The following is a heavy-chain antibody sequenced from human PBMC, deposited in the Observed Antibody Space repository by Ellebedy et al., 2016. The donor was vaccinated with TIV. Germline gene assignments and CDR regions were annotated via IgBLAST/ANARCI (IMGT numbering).Heavy chain of an antibody. Sequence: GGSLRLXXEGSGYTFTSYWISWVRQVPGKGLEWMGRIDPSDSYINYSPSFQGHVTFSADKSINTAYLQWRSLKASDTAMYYCARTYGDYISGYYYYYGFDVWGQGTTVTVSS. V-gene: IGHV5-10-1*01. CDR3: ARTYGDYISGYYYYYGFDV. CDR2: IDPSDSYI. D-gene: IGHD4-17*01. CDR1: GYTFTSYW. J-gene: IGHJ6*02.